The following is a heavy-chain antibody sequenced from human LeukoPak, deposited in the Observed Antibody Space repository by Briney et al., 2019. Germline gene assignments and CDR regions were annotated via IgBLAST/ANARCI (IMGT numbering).Heavy chain of an antibody. J-gene: IGHJ3*02. CDR1: GGSISGGSYY. CDR2: IYTSGST. CDR3: ARRSLVVTALQNDAFDI. Sequence: PSETLSLTCTVSGGSISGGSYYWSWIRQPAGKGLEWIGRIYTSGSTNYNPSLKSRVTISVDTSKNQFSLKLSSVTAADTAVYYCARRSLVVTALQNDAFDIWGQGTMVTVSS. V-gene: IGHV4-61*02. D-gene: IGHD2-21*02.